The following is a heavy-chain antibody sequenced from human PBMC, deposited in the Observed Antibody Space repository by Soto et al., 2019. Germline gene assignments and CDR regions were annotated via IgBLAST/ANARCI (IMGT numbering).Heavy chain of an antibody. CDR3: ARDREYHWNYNWFAP. CDR1: GYTFTSYG. J-gene: IGHJ5*02. Sequence: QVQLVQSGAEVKKPGASVKVSCKASGYTFTSYGISWVRQAPGQGLEWMGWISAYNGNTNFAQKLQGRVTMTTETSTSTAYMELRSLRSDDTAVYYCARDREYHWNYNWFAPWGQGTLVTVSS. V-gene: IGHV1-18*01. CDR2: ISAYNGNT. D-gene: IGHD1-7*01.